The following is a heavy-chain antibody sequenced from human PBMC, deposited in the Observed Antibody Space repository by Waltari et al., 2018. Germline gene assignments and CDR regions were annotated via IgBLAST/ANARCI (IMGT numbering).Heavy chain of an antibody. CDR3: ARRVSWGGYCSSTSCYDDY. CDR1: GYTFTSYD. J-gene: IGHJ4*02. CDR2: SKPNNGNT. V-gene: IGHV1-8*03. Sequence: QVQLVQSGAEVKKPGASVKVSCKASGYTFTSYDINWVRQATGQGLEWMGWSKPNNGNTGNEQKFQGRVTITRNTSISTAYMELSSLRSEDTAVYYCARRVSWGGYCSSTSCYDDYWGQGTLVTVSS. D-gene: IGHD2-2*01.